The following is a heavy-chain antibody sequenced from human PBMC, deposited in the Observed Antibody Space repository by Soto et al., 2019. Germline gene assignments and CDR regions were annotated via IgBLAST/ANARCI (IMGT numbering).Heavy chain of an antibody. V-gene: IGHV3-7*03. CDR3: ARDKNWGSRYFDY. Sequence: PGGSLRLSCAASGITLSTNWMTWVRQAPGKGLEWVANIKQDGSEVHYVDSVKGRFTISRDNAQNSLYLQMSSLRVEDTAVYYCARDKNWGSRYFDYWGQGTLVTVSS. CDR1: GITLSTNW. CDR2: IKQDGSEV. D-gene: IGHD7-27*01. J-gene: IGHJ4*02.